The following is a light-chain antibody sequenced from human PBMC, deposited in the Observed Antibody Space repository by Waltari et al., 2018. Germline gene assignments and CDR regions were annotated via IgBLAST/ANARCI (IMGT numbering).Light chain of an antibody. CDR1: QPIYTW. J-gene: IGKJ1*01. CDR2: KAS. V-gene: IGKV1-5*03. CDR3: QKYKSDQGT. Sequence: DIQMTQSPSSLSASVGDRVTITCRASQPIYTWLAWYQQKPGKAPKSLLYKASILASVVLSRFSGTGSGTDFTLAISSLQPSDFVSYYCQKYKSDQGTFGQGTKVEIK.